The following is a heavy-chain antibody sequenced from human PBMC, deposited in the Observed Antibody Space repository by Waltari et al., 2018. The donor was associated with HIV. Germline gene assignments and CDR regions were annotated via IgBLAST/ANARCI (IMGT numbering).Heavy chain of an antibody. D-gene: IGHD3-9*01. J-gene: IGHJ4*02. V-gene: IGHV3-7*01. CDR3: ARDRHYDILTGSYFDY. Sequence: EVQLVESGGGLVQPGGSLRPSCPASSFPLGCYWMGVVRQAPGKGLEGVANIKKDGSEKYYVDSVKGRFTISRDNAKNSLYLQMNSLRAEDTAVYYCARDRHYDILTGSYFDYWGQGTLVTVSS. CDR2: IKKDGSEK. CDR1: SFPLGCYW.